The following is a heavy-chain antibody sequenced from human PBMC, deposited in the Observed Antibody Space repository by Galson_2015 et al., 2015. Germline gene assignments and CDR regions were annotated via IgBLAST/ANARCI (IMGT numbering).Heavy chain of an antibody. CDR1: GFTFSSYE. D-gene: IGHD6-19*01. J-gene: IGHJ3*02. V-gene: IGHV3-48*03. Sequence: SLRLSCAASGFTFSSYEMNWVRQAPGKGLEWVSYISSSGSTIYYADSVKGRFTISRDNAKNSLYLQMNSLRAEDTAVYYCARGSVAGTKDAFDIWGQGTMVTVSS. CDR3: ARGSVAGTKDAFDI. CDR2: ISSSGSTI.